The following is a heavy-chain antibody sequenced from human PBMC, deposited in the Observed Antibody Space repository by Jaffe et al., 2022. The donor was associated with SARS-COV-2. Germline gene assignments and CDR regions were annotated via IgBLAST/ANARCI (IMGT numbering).Heavy chain of an antibody. CDR3: AREGPSSPDAFDV. CDR1: GFTFSDFP. V-gene: IGHV3-30*04. CDR2: FSRSGKTT. Sequence: QVRLVESGGGVVQPGRSLRLSCAASGFTFSDFPMHWVRQAPGKGLEWVAGFSRSGKTTYYADSVKGRFTISRDNSKTTLSLQMNGLRVEDTAVYYCAREGPSSPDAFDVWGQGTMVTVSS. J-gene: IGHJ3*01.